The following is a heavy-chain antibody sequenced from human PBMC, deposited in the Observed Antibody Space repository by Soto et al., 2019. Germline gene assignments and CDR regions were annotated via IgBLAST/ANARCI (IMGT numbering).Heavy chain of an antibody. V-gene: IGHV3-21*01. D-gene: IGHD1-26*01. CDR2: ISSSSSYI. CDR1: GFTFSSYS. CDR3: ARASGSYYDESRFDY. J-gene: IGHJ4*02. Sequence: GGSLRLSCAASGFTFSSYSMNWVRQAPGKGLEWVSSISSSSSYIYYADSVKGRFTISRDNAKNSLYLQMNSLRAEDTAVYYCARASGSYYDESRFDYWGQGTLVTVSS.